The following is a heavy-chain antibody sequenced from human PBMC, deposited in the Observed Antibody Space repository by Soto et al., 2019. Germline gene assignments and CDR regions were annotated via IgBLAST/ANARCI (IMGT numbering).Heavy chain of an antibody. D-gene: IGHD5-12*01. CDR1: GGTFSSYA. Sequence: SVKVSCKASGGTFSSYAISWVRQAPGQGLEWMGGIIPIFGTANYAQKFQGRVTITADESTSTVYMDLSSLRSEDTAVYYCVRDLGRDIVATEFIYYYYGMDVWGQGTTVTVSS. CDR2: IIPIFGTA. CDR3: VRDLGRDIVATEFIYYYYGMDV. J-gene: IGHJ6*02. V-gene: IGHV1-69*13.